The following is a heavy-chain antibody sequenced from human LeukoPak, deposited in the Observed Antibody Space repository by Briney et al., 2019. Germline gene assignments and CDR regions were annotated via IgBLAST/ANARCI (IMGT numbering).Heavy chain of an antibody. J-gene: IGHJ4*02. CDR3: ARVGCSGGSCYDY. V-gene: IGHV4-31*03. Sequence: SETLSLTCTVSGGSISSGGYYWSWIRQHPGKGLEWIGYIYYSGSTYYNPSLKSRVTISVDTSKNQFSLKLSSVTAADTAVYYCARVGCSGGSCYDYWGQGTLVTVSS. CDR2: IYYSGST. CDR1: GGSISSGGYY. D-gene: IGHD2-15*01.